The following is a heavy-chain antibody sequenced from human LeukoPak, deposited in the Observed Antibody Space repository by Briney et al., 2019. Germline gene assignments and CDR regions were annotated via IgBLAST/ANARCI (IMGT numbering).Heavy chain of an antibody. CDR3: VSGGYH. Sequence: PSETLSLTCTVSGGSISGYYWSWIRQPPGKGLEWIGYIYYSGSTNYNPSLKSRVAISVDTSKNQFSLKLSSVTAADTAVYYCVSGGYHWGQGTLVTVSS. D-gene: IGHD1-14*01. V-gene: IGHV4-59*01. CDR1: GGSISGYY. J-gene: IGHJ5*02. CDR2: IYYSGST.